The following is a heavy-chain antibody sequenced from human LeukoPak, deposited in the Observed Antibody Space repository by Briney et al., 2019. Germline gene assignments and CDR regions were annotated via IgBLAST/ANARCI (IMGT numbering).Heavy chain of an antibody. D-gene: IGHD2-2*01. J-gene: IGHJ4*02. CDR1: GGSITSHY. CDR3: ARLRAAIGFYFDY. CDR2: IYYSGST. V-gene: IGHV4-59*11. Sequence: SSETLSLTCTVSGGSITSHYWSWIRQPPGKGLEWIGYIYYSGSTNYNPSLKSRVTISVDTSKNQFSLKLSSVTAADTAVYYCARLRAAIGFYFDYWGQGTLATVSS.